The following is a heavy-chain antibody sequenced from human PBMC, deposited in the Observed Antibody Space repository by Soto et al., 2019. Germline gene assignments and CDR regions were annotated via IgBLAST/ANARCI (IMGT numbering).Heavy chain of an antibody. CDR2: ISSSSSYI. Sequence: EVQLVESGGGLVKPGGSLRLSCAASGFTFSSYSMNWVRQAPGKGLEWVSSISSSSSYIYYADSVKGRFTISRDNAKNSLYLQMNSLRAEDTAVYYCARDLEGGVTPWLFYLWGCGTLVTVSS. V-gene: IGHV3-21*01. D-gene: IGHD2-8*02. CDR1: GFTFSSYS. J-gene: IGHJ2*01. CDR3: ARDLEGGVTPWLFYL.